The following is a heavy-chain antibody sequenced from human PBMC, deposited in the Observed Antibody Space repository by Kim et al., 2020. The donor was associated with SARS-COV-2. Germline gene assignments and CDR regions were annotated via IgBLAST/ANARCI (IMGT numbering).Heavy chain of an antibody. D-gene: IGHD5-18*01. CDR2: MNPNSGNT. V-gene: IGHV1-8*01. J-gene: IGHJ6*02. CDR1: GYTFTSYD. CDR3: ARESAMVIGQWVHPHYYYGMDV. Sequence: ASVKVSCKASGYTFTSYDINWVRQATGQGLEWMGWMNPNSGNTGYAQKFQGRVTMTRNTSISTAYMELSSLRSEDTAVYYCARESAMVIGQWVHPHYYYGMDVWGQGTTVTVSS.